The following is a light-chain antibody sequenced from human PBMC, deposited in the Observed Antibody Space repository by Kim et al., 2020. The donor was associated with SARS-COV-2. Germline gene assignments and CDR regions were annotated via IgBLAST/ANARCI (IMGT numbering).Light chain of an antibody. V-gene: IGKV1-5*03. CDR2: KAS. CDR3: QQYNDYVLT. Sequence: DIQMTQSPSTLSASVGDRVTITCRASQSIHSWLAWYQQKPGKAPKLLIYKASSLESGVPSRFSGSGSGTEFTLTISSLQPDDFATYYCQQYNDYVLTFGGGTKLEIK. CDR1: QSIHSW. J-gene: IGKJ4*01.